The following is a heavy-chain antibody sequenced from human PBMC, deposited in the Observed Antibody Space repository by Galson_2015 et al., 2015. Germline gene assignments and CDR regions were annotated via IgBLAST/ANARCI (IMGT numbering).Heavy chain of an antibody. CDR1: GFTFSSYS. CDR2: ISSSSSTI. J-gene: IGHJ6*02. V-gene: IGHV3-48*02. D-gene: IGHD4-11*01. Sequence: SLRLSCAASGFTFSSYSMNWVRQAPGKGLEWVSYISSSSSTIYYADSVKGRFTISRDNAKNSLYLQMNSLRDEDTAVYYCARGDGHDYSNPGYGMDVWCQGTTVTVSS. CDR3: ARGDGHDYSNPGYGMDV.